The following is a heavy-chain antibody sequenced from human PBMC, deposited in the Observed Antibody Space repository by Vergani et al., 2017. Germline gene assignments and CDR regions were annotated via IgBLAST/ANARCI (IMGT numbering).Heavy chain of an antibody. Sequence: EVQLVESGGGLVKPGGSLRLPCAASGFTFSNAWMSWVRQAPGKGLEWVGRIKSKTDGGTTDYAAPVKGRFTISSDDSKNTLYLQMNSLKTEDTAVYYCTTEPYGVVIRYYYYYMDFWGKGTTVTVSS. V-gene: IGHV3-15*01. D-gene: IGHD3-3*01. CDR2: IKSKTDGGTT. J-gene: IGHJ6*03. CDR3: TTEPYGVVIRYYYYYMDF. CDR1: GFTFSNAW.